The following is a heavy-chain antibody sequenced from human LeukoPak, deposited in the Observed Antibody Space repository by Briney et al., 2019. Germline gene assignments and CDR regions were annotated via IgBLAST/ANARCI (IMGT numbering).Heavy chain of an antibody. D-gene: IGHD3-22*01. CDR3: AKGLDSSGYYYPDAFDI. CDR1: GFTVSSNY. J-gene: IGHJ3*02. CDR2: ISGSGGST. Sequence: PGGSLRLSCAASGFTVSSNYMSWVRQAPGKGLEWVSAISGSGGSTYYADSVKGRFTISRDNSKNTLYLQMNSLRAEDTAVYYCAKGLDSSGYYYPDAFDIWGQGTMVTVSS. V-gene: IGHV3-23*01.